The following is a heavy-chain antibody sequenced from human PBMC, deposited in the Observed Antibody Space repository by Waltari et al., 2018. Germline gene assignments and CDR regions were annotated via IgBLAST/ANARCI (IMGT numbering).Heavy chain of an antibody. Sequence: VQLVDSGGGLVKPGGSLSLSCAASGFTFSRSWMSWVRQAQGTGGEGVGNIKSKTDGKKTDYAAAVKGRFTISREDSKNTLYLQMDSLKSEDTAVYYCTTGGVKGPHDAFDIWGQGTIVTVSS. V-gene: IGHV3-15*01. D-gene: IGHD2-8*01. CDR1: GFTFSRSW. CDR2: IKSKTDGKKT. J-gene: IGHJ3*02. CDR3: TTGGVKGPHDAFDI.